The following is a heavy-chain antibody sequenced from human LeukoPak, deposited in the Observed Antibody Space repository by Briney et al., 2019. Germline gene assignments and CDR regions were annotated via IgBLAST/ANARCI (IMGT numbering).Heavy chain of an antibody. V-gene: IGHV1-2*02. J-gene: IGHJ1*01. CDR2: IHPNSGGT. D-gene: IGHD6-19*01. Sequence: ASVKVPCKASGYTFTGYYLHWVRQAPGQGLEWMGWIHPNSGGTSYAQRFQGRVTMTRDTSISTAYMELSSLRSDDTALYFCARLASVPGWGQGTLVTVSS. CDR3: ARLASVPG. CDR1: GYTFTGYY.